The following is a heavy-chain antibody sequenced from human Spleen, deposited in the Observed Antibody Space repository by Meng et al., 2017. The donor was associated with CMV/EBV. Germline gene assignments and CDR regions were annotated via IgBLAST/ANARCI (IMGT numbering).Heavy chain of an antibody. CDR1: GFTVSSNY. CDR2: IYTDGGT. Sequence: GESLKISCAASGFTVSSNYMSWVRQAPGKGLEWVSVIYTDGGTYYADSVKGRFTISRDNADNSLSLQMNSLRVEDTAIYYCARDTPGDWGQGTLVTVSS. V-gene: IGHV3-66*01. CDR3: ARDTPGD. J-gene: IGHJ4*02. D-gene: IGHD3-10*01.